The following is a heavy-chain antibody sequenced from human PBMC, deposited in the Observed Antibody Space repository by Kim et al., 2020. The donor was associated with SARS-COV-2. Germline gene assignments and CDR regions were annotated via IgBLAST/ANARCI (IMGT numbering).Heavy chain of an antibody. CDR3: ARSFGISNVEMATIKPSHAFDI. Sequence: SETLSLTCAVSGGSISSSNWWSWVRQPPGKGLEWIGEIYHSGSTNYNPSLKSRVTISVDKSKNQFSLKLSSVTAADTAVYYCARSFGISNVEMATIKPSHAFDIWGQGTMVTVSS. V-gene: IGHV4-4*02. CDR1: GGSISSSNW. CDR2: IYHSGST. D-gene: IGHD5-12*01. J-gene: IGHJ3*02.